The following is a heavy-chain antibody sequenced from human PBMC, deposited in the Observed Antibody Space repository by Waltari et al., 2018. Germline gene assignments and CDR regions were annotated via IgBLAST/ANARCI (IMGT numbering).Heavy chain of an antibody. D-gene: IGHD3-22*01. Sequence: QVQLQESGPGLVKPSETLSLTCTVSGGSISSYYWSWIRQPPWTGLEWIGYIYYSGSTNYNPSLKSRVTISVDTSKNQFSLKLSSVTAADTAVYYCAKDIAEGYYDSSGYLLDAFDIWGQGTMVTVSS. CDR1: GGSISSYY. J-gene: IGHJ3*02. V-gene: IGHV4-59*01. CDR3: AKDIAEGYYDSSGYLLDAFDI. CDR2: IYYSGST.